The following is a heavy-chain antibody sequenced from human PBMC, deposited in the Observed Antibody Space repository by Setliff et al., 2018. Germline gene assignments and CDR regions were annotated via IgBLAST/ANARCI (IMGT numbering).Heavy chain of an antibody. CDR2: IHSGGSNK. Sequence: GGSLRLSCAASGFTFSNYAMSWIRQAPGKGLEWVTIIHSGGSNKYYADSAKGRFTISRDNSKNTLYLQMNSLRAEDTAVYYCAKDLSAAGIFDYWGQGTLVTVS. D-gene: IGHD6-25*01. V-gene: IGHV3-23*03. J-gene: IGHJ4*02. CDR1: GFTFSNYA. CDR3: AKDLSAAGIFDY.